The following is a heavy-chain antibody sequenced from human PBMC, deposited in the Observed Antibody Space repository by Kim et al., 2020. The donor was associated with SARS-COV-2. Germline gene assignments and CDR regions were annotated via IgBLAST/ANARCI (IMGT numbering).Heavy chain of an antibody. V-gene: IGHV3-21*01. J-gene: IGHJ4*02. CDR2: ISSSSSYI. CDR3: ARDGPVAGTVNY. D-gene: IGHD6-19*01. Sequence: GGSLRLSCAASGFTFSSYSMNWVRQAPGKGLEWVSSISSSSSYIYYADSVKGRFTISRDNAKNSLYLQMNSLRAEDTAVYYCARDGPVAGTVNYWGQGTLVTVSS. CDR1: GFTFSSYS.